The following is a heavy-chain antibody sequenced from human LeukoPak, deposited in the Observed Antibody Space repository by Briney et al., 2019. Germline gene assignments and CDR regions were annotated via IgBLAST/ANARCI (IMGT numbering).Heavy chain of an antibody. D-gene: IGHD5-12*01. J-gene: IGHJ4*02. Sequence: SETLSLTCTVSGGSLSDYYWTWVRQPPGKGLAWIGYIYYTGSTNYNPSLKSQVTISVDTSKTQFSLKLTSVTPADTAVYYCARLGPGGHGEFDYWGQGTLVTVSS. CDR1: GGSLSDYY. V-gene: IGHV4-59*01. CDR3: ARLGPGGHGEFDY. CDR2: IYYTGST.